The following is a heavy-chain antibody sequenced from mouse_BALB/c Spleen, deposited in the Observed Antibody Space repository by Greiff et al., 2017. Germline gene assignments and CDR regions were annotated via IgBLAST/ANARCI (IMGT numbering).Heavy chain of an antibody. CDR2: INPNNGGT. CDR1: GYTFTDYN. D-gene: IGHD6-1*01. J-gene: IGHJ4*01. CDR3: ARLGASYYAMDY. V-gene: IGHV1-18*01. Sequence: EVQLQESGPELVKPGASVKIPCKASGYTFTDYNMDWVKQSHGKSLEWIGDINPNNGGTIYNQKFKGKATLTVDKSSSTAYMELRSLTSEDTAVYYCARLGASYYAMDYWGQGTSVTVSS.